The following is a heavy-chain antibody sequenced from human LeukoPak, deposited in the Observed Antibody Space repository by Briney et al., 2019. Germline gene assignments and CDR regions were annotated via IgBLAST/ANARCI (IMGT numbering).Heavy chain of an antibody. Sequence: SETLSLTCGVSGGSITITNWWSWVRQPPGQGLEGIGEISLTGRTNYNPSLIGRVIMSLDESRNQLSLTLTSVTAADTAMYYCTRESGPYCPFGYWGQGTLVVVPS. CDR1: GGSITITNW. CDR3: TRESGPYCPFGY. V-gene: IGHV4-4*02. CDR2: ISLTGRT. D-gene: IGHD1-26*01. J-gene: IGHJ4*02.